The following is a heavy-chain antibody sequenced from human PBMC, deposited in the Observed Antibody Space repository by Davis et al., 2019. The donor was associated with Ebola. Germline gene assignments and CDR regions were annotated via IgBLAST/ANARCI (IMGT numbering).Heavy chain of an antibody. CDR2: INPSGGTT. CDR3: ARDLGRYDDH. J-gene: IGHJ4*02. D-gene: IGHD1-26*01. Sequence: AASVKVSCKASGYTFNIYYMYWVRQAPGQGLEWMGIINPSGGTTSYAQKFQGRVTMTRDTSTSTVYMELISLGSEDTAVYYCARDLGRYDDHWGQGTLVTVSS. CDR1: GYTFNIYY. V-gene: IGHV1-46*02.